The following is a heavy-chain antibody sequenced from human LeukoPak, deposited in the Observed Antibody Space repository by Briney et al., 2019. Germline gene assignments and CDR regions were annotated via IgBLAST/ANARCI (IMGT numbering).Heavy chain of an antibody. CDR3: ARFRDYGMDV. J-gene: IGHJ6*02. Sequence: SETLSLTCTVSGVSISSYYWSWIRQPPGEGLEWIGYIYYSGSTNYNPSLKSRVTISVDTSKNQFSLKLSSVTAADTAVYYCARFRDYGMDVWGQGTTVTVSS. CDR2: IYYSGST. V-gene: IGHV4-59*08. CDR1: GVSISSYY.